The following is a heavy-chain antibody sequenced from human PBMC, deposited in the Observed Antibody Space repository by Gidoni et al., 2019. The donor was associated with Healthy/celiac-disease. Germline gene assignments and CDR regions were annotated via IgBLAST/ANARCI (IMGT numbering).Heavy chain of an antibody. V-gene: IGHV5-10-1*03. Sequence: EVQLVQSGAEVQKPGESLRISCKGSGYSFTSYWISWVRQMPGKGLEWRGRIEPSDSYTNYSPSFQGHVTISADKSISTAYLQWSSLKASDTAMYYCARQGLYCSGGSCYNYWGQGTLVTVSS. CDR3: ARQGLYCSGGSCYNY. CDR1: GYSFTSYW. D-gene: IGHD2-15*01. CDR2: IEPSDSYT. J-gene: IGHJ4*02.